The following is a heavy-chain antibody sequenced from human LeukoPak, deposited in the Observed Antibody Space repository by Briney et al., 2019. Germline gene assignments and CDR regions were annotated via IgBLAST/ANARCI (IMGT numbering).Heavy chain of an antibody. V-gene: IGHV3-23*01. CDR3: AKDTIFGVVPDY. CDR1: GFTFSSYA. J-gene: IGHJ4*02. D-gene: IGHD3-3*01. CDR2: ISGSGGST. Sequence: GGSLRLSCAASGFTFSSYAMSWVRQAPGKGLEWVSAISGSGGSTCYADSVKGRFTISRDNSKNTLYLQMNSLRAEDTAVYYCAKDTIFGVVPDYWGQGTLVTVSS.